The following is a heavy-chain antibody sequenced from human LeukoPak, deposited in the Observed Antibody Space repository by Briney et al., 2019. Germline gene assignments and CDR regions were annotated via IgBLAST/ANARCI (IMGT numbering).Heavy chain of an antibody. Sequence: TGGSLRLSCAASGFTFSSYWMHWVRQAPGKGLVWVSRINSDGTSTNYADSVKGRFTISRDNAKNTLYLQMNSLRAEGTAVYYCARVNYGGNSFSDYWGQGTLVTVSS. CDR3: ARVNYGGNSFSDY. D-gene: IGHD4-23*01. J-gene: IGHJ4*02. CDR1: GFTFSSYW. V-gene: IGHV3-74*01. CDR2: INSDGTST.